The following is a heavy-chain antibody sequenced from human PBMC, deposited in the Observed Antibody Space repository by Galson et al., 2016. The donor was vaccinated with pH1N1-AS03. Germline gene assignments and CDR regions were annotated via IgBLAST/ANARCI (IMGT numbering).Heavy chain of an antibody. D-gene: IGHD6-13*01. V-gene: IGHV3-30-3*01. Sequence: SLRLSCAASGFIFSDYAMHWVRQAPGRGLEWVAFISYDTGREKYADSVRGRFTISKDRPRNMLYLEMNNLRVEDTAVYYCVRETPFSSTWYPFHHWDQGTLVRVSA. CDR1: GFIFSDYA. J-gene: IGHJ1*01. CDR3: VRETPFSSTWYPFHH. CDR2: ISYDTGRE.